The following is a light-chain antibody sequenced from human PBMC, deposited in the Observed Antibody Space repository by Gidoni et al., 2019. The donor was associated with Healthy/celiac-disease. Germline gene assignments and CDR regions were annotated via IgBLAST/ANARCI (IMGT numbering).Light chain of an antibody. CDR2: GAS. CDR3: PQYGSLRT. CDR1: QSVSSSY. J-gene: IGKJ4*01. Sequence: PGTLSLSPGERATLSCRASQSVSSSYLAWYQQKPGQAPRLLIYGASSRATGIPDRFSGSGSGTDFTLTISRLEPEDFAVYYCPQYGSLRTFGGGTKVEIK. V-gene: IGKV3-20*01.